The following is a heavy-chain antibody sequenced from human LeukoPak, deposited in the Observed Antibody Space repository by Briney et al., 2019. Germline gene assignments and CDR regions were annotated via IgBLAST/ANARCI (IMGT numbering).Heavy chain of an antibody. V-gene: IGHV3-48*04. CDR1: GFTFDTYT. D-gene: IGHD3-10*02. CDR3: AELGITMIGGV. J-gene: IGHJ6*04. CDR2: ISSSGSTI. Sequence: GGSLRLSCAASGFTFDTYTMNWVRQAPGKGLEWVSYISSSGSTIYYADSVKGRFTISRDNAKNSLYLQMNSLRAEDTAVYYCAELGITMIGGVWGKGTTVTISS.